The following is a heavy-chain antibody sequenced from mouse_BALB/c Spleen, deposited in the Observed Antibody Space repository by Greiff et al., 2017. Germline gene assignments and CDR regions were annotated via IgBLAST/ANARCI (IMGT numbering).Heavy chain of an antibody. V-gene: IGHV5-17*02. CDR2: ISSGSSTI. J-gene: IGHJ4*01. Sequence: DVQLVESGGGLVQPGGSRKLSCAASGFTFSSFGMHWVRQAPEKGLEWVAYISSGSSTIYYADTVKGRITISRDNPKNTLFLQMTSLRSEDTAMYYCARSEDSLLRRYAMDYWGQGTSVTVSS. D-gene: IGHD1-2*01. CDR3: ARSEDSLLRRYAMDY. CDR1: GFTFSSFG.